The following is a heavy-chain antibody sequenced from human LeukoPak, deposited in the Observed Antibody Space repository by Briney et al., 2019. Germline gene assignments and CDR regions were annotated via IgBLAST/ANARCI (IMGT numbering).Heavy chain of an antibody. CDR3: ARASMRMTTAGLVDY. CDR1: GFTFSSHA. CDR2: ISASGAGGT. Sequence: GSLRLSCGASGFTFSSHAMSWVRQAPGKGLEWVSVISASGAGGTYYADSVKGRFTISRDNAKNSLYLQMNSLRSEDTAAYYCARASMRMTTAGLVDYWGQGTLVTVSS. V-gene: IGHV3-23*01. D-gene: IGHD6-13*01. J-gene: IGHJ4*02.